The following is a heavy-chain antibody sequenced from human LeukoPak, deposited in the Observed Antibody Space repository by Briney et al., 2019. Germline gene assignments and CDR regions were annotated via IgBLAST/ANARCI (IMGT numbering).Heavy chain of an antibody. CDR1: GGSISSSSYY. D-gene: IGHD6-13*01. J-gene: IGHJ4*02. Sequence: SETLSLTCTVSGGSISSSSYYWGWIRQPPGKGLEWIGSIYYSGSTYYNPSLKSRVAISVDTSKNQFSLKPSSVTAADTAVYYCARAGYSSRGIFDYWGQGTLVTVSS. CDR2: IYYSGST. V-gene: IGHV4-39*07. CDR3: ARAGYSSRGIFDY.